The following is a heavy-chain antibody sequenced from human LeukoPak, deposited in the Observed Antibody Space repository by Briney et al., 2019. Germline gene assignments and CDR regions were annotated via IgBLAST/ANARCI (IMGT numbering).Heavy chain of an antibody. CDR3: AKGRRAPLVGTITKSWIDY. CDR2: ISGSGGST. V-gene: IGHV3-23*01. J-gene: IGHJ4*02. CDR1: GFTVSSNS. Sequence: PGGSLRLSCTVSGFTVSSNSMSWVRQAPGKGLEWVSAISGSGGSTYYADSVKGRFTISRDNSKNTLYLQMNSLRAEDTAVYYCAKGRRAPLVGTITKSWIDYWGQGTLVTVFS. D-gene: IGHD1-7*01.